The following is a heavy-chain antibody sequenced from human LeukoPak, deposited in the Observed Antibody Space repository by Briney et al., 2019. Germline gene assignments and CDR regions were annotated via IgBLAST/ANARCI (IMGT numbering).Heavy chain of an antibody. CDR2: IYSGGST. J-gene: IGHJ4*02. D-gene: IGHD1-26*01. Sequence: PGGSLRLSCTASGFTVSRSYMTWVRQAPGKGLEWVSVIYSGGSTYYADSVKGRFTISRDNSKNTLYLQMNSLRAEDTAVYYCARRLYGASYYHYDYWGQGTLVTVSS. CDR1: GFTVSRSY. V-gene: IGHV3-53*01. CDR3: ARRLYGASYYHYDY.